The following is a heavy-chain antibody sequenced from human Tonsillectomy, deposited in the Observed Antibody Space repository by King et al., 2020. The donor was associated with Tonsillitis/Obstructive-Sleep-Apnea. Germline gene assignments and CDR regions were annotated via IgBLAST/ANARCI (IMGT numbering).Heavy chain of an antibody. Sequence: HGQLVQSGAEVKKPGASVKVSCKASGYTFTSYYMHWVRQAPGQGLEWRGIINPSGGSTSYAQKFQGRVTMTRDTSTSTVYMELSSLRSEDTAVYYCARGCGSGYHNCDAFDIWGQGTMVTVSS. D-gene: IGHD3-22*01. CDR1: GYTFTSYY. V-gene: IGHV1-46*01. CDR2: INPSGGST. J-gene: IGHJ3*02. CDR3: ARGCGSGYHNCDAFDI.